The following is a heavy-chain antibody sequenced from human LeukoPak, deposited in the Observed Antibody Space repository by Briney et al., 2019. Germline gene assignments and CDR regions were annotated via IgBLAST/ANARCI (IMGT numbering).Heavy chain of an antibody. J-gene: IGHJ3*02. Sequence: PGGSLRLSCAASVFTFSSYWMHWVRQAPGKGLVWGSRLNTDGSGTIYADSGKGRFTISRDNAKNTLYLQMNSLRAEDTAIYYCAKDVGEWSVTDAFHIWGQGTRVTVSS. CDR2: LNTDGSGT. CDR1: VFTFSSYW. CDR3: AKDVGEWSVTDAFHI. V-gene: IGHV3-74*01. D-gene: IGHD3-16*01.